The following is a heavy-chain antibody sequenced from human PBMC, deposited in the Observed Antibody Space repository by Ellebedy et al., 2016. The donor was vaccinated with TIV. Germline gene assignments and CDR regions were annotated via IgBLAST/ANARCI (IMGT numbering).Heavy chain of an antibody. Sequence: ESLKISXAVSGFTVTSNDMSWVRQPPGKGLEWIGEINHSGSTNYNPSLKSRVTISVDTSKNQFSLKLSSVTAADTAVYYCAREGPYYGSGSHRDYYGMDVWGQGTTVTVSS. J-gene: IGHJ6*02. V-gene: IGHV4-34*01. D-gene: IGHD3-10*01. CDR1: GFTVTSND. CDR2: INHSGST. CDR3: AREGPYYGSGSHRDYYGMDV.